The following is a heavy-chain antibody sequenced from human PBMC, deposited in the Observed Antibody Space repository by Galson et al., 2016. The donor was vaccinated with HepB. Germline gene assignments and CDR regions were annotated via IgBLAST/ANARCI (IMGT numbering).Heavy chain of an antibody. CDR1: GFSFSTYN. CDR3: ARDYYRSGSYSFDY. D-gene: IGHD3-10*01. V-gene: IGHV3-48*02. Sequence: SLRLSCAASGFSFSTYNMNWVRQAPGKGLGWLSYIGRSGSPIYYADSVKGRFTVSRDNAKNSLYRQMTGLRDEDTAVYYCARDYYRSGSYSFDYWGQGILVTVSS. CDR2: IGRSGSPI. J-gene: IGHJ4*02.